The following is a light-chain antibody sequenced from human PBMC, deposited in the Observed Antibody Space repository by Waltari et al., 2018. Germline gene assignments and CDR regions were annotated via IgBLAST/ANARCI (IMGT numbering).Light chain of an antibody. CDR3: QHHFRLPAT. CDR1: QRISRY. V-gene: IGKV3-20*01. Sequence: IMLTQSPGTLSLSPGERATLSCRASQRISRYLAWYQQKPGQAPRLLIYGGSTRATGIPDRFSGSGSGTDFSLTISGLEPEDSAVYYCQHHFRLPATFGQGTKVEIK. J-gene: IGKJ1*01. CDR2: GGS.